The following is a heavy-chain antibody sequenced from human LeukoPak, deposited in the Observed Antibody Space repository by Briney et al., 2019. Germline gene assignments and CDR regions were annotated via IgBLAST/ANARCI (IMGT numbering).Heavy chain of an antibody. CDR3: ARGRRSWCGVEYFQH. D-gene: IGHD6-13*01. J-gene: IGHJ1*01. Sequence: SETLSLTCAVYGGSFSGYYWSWIRQPPGKGLEWIGEINHSGSTNYNPSLKSRVTISVDTSKNQFSLKLSSVTAADTAVYYRARGRRSWCGVEYFQHWGQGTLVTVSS. CDR1: GGSFSGYY. V-gene: IGHV4-34*01. CDR2: INHSGST.